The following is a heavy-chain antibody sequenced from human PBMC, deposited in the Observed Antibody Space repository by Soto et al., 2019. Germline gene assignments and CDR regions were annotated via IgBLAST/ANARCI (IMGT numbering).Heavy chain of an antibody. CDR3: ARFAEMDWAGTMVRGVIIPSPLYYYYYMDV. Sequence: GGSLRLSCAASGFTFSSYGMHWVRQAPGKGLEWVAVIWYDGSNKYYADSVKGRFTISRDNSKNTLYLQMNSLRAEDTAVYYCARFAEMDWAGTMVRGVIIPSPLYYYYYMDVWGKGTTVTVSS. J-gene: IGHJ6*03. CDR1: GFTFSSYG. CDR2: IWYDGSNK. V-gene: IGHV3-33*01. D-gene: IGHD3-10*01.